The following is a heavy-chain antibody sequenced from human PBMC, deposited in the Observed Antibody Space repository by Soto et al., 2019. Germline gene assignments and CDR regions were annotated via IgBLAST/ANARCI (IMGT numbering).Heavy chain of an antibody. CDR3: ARDSGWPVLNFDN. V-gene: IGHV3-30*03. CDR1: DFDFSSYG. CDR2: SSYDGRET. D-gene: IGHD3-10*01. Sequence: GGSLRLSCAASDFDFSSYGIHWVRQAPGKGLEWVAASSYDGRETFYADSAKGRFTVSKEMSKNTAFLQMNALRHEDTAVYFCARDSGWPVLNFDNWGQGTPVTVSS. J-gene: IGHJ4*02.